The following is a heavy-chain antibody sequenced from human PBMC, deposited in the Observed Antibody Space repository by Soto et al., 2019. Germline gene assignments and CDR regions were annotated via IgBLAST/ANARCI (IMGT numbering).Heavy chain of an antibody. J-gene: IGHJ4*02. CDR1: GFTSGNYA. D-gene: IGHD3-10*01. V-gene: IGHV3-23*01. Sequence: PGGSLRLSCSISGFTSGNYAMNWVRQAPGKGLEWLSVISGSGLIAYYADSVKGRFTVSSDKPKSTVILQLTNLTLEDTAIYYCAQAERFWVDFGWGQGTLVT. CDR3: AQAERFWVDFG. CDR2: ISGSGLIA.